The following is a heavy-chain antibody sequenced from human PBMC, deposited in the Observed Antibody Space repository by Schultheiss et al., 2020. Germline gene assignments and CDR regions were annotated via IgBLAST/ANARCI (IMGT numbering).Heavy chain of an antibody. V-gene: IGHV4-59*01. D-gene: IGHD4-11*01. J-gene: IGHJ6*02. CDR1: GGSFSGYY. Sequence: SETLSLTCAVYGGSFSGYYWSWIRQPPGKGLEWIGYIYYSGSTNYNPSLKSRVTISVDTSKNQFSLKLSSLTAADTAVYYCARAPTSSLFYYGMDVWGQGTTVTVSS. CDR2: IYYSGST. CDR3: ARAPTSSLFYYGMDV.